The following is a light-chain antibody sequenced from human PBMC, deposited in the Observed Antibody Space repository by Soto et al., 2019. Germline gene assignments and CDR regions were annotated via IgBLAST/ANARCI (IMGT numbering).Light chain of an antibody. CDR1: RSDVGGYNY. CDR3: SSYTSSSTLD. V-gene: IGLV2-14*01. J-gene: IGLJ1*01. Sequence: QSVLTQPASVSGSPGQSITISCTGTRSDVGGYNYVSWYQQHPGKAPKLMIYEVSTRPSGVSNRFSGSKSGNTASLTISGLQAEDEADYYCSSYTSSSTLDFGTGTKLTVL. CDR2: EVS.